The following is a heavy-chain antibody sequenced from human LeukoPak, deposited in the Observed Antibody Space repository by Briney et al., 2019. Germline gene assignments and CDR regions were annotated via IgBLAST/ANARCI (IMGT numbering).Heavy chain of an antibody. CDR3: ARDRVAWGYSSNSGYDLDFDY. J-gene: IGHJ4*02. Sequence: PGGSLRLSCAASGFTFSSYAMHWVRQAPGKGLEWVAVISYDGSNKYYADSVKGRFTISRDNSKNTLYLQMNSLRAEDTAVYYCARDRVAWGYSSNSGYDLDFDYWGQGTLVTVSS. CDR1: GFTFSSYA. V-gene: IGHV3-30-3*01. CDR2: ISYDGSNK. D-gene: IGHD5-12*01.